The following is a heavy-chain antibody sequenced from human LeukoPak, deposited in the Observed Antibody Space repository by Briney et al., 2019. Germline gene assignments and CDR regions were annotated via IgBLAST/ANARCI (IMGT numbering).Heavy chain of an antibody. V-gene: IGHV4-59*08. Sequence: PSETLSLTCTVSGGSISSYYWSWIRQPPGKGLEWIGYIYYSGSTNYNPSLKSRVTISVDTSKNQFSLKLSSVTAADTAVYYCARHLDSSGYYYGTNDYWGQGTLVTVSS. D-gene: IGHD3-22*01. J-gene: IGHJ4*02. CDR1: GGSISSYY. CDR2: IYYSGST. CDR3: ARHLDSSGYYYGTNDY.